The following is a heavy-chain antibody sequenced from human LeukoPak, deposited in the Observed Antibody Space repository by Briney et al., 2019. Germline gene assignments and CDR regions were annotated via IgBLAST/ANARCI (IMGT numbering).Heavy chain of an antibody. D-gene: IGHD6-13*01. V-gene: IGHV3-30-3*01. CDR3: ARNGRSRSWRLHYFDY. Sequence: GGSLRLSCAASGFTFSSYAMHWVRQAPGKGLEWVAVISYDGSNKYYADSVKGRFTISRDDSKNTLYLQMNSLRAEDTAVYYGARNGRSRSWRLHYFDYWGQGTLVTVSS. CDR2: ISYDGSNK. CDR1: GFTFSSYA. J-gene: IGHJ4*02.